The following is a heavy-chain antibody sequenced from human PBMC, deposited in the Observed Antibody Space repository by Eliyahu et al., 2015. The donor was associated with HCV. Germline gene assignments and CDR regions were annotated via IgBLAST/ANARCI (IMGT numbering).Heavy chain of an antibody. D-gene: IGHD5-24*01. CDR1: RFTFSSYA. Sequence: EVELLESGGGLVQPGGSXRLSCAASRFTFSSYAMNWVRQAPGKGLEWVSGISASGGSTYYXDSVKGRFTISRDNSKNTLYLQMSSLRAEDTAVYFCAKHRAGEYAYNAFDIWGQGTMVTVSS. CDR2: ISASGGST. V-gene: IGHV3-23*01. CDR3: AKHRAGEYAYNAFDI. J-gene: IGHJ3*02.